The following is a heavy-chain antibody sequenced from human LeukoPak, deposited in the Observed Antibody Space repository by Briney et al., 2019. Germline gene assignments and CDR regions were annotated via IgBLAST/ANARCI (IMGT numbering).Heavy chain of an antibody. J-gene: IGHJ4*02. CDR2: ISAYNGNT. CDR3: ARVRRLQQLVHYFDY. V-gene: IGHV1-18*01. D-gene: IGHD6-13*01. CDR1: GGTFSSYA. Sequence: ASVKVSCKASGGTFSSYAISWVRQAPGQGLEWMGWISAYNGNTNYAQKLQGRVTMTTDTSTSTAYMELRSLRSDDTAVYYCARVRRLQQLVHYFDYWGQGTLVTVSS.